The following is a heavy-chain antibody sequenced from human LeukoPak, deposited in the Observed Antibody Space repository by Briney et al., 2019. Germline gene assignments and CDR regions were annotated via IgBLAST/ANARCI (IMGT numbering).Heavy chain of an antibody. D-gene: IGHD7-27*01. J-gene: IGHJ4*02. CDR3: SRGEDASKVGNY. CDR1: GGSLSGYY. Sequence: SETLSLTCAVYGGSLSGYYLTWIRRPPGKGLEWIGEIHPSGSTNYNPSFVSRLSISADTSKNQFFLKLNSVTAADTAVYYCSRGEDASKVGNYWGQGTLVTVSS. CDR2: IHPSGST. V-gene: IGHV4-34*01.